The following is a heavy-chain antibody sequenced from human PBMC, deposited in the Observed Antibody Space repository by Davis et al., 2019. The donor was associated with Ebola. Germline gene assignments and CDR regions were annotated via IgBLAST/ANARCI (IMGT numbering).Heavy chain of an antibody. V-gene: IGHV4-59*12. CDR2: IYYSGST. CDR3: ARDRGWLQNNWFDP. Sequence: MPSETLSLTCTVSGGSISSYYWSWIRQPPGKGLEWIGYIYYSGSTNYNPSLKSRVTISVDTSKNQFSLKLSSVTAADTAVYYCARDRGWLQNNWFDPWGQGTLVTVSS. J-gene: IGHJ5*02. CDR1: GGSISSYY. D-gene: IGHD5-24*01.